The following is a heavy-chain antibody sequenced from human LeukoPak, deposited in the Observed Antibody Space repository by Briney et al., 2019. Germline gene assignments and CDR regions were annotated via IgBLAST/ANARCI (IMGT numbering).Heavy chain of an antibody. Sequence: SETLSLTCSVSGGSISSSNYCWGWIRQPPGKGLEWIGYIYYSGSTNYNPSLKSRVTISVDTSKNQFSLKLSSVTAADTAVYYCARHCRDIVVVPAHGGAEGCYNWFDPWGQGTLVTVSS. CDR1: GGSISSSNYC. D-gene: IGHD2-2*01. V-gene: IGHV4-61*05. CDR3: ARHCRDIVVVPAHGGAEGCYNWFDP. CDR2: IYYSGST. J-gene: IGHJ5*02.